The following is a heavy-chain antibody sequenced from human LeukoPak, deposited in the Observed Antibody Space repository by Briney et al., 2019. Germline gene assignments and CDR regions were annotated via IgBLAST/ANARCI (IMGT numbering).Heavy chain of an antibody. D-gene: IGHD6-19*01. CDR2: IIPIFGTA. V-gene: IGHV1-69*13. CDR3: ARACSSGFNWFDP. J-gene: IGHJ5*02. Sequence: SVKVSCKASGGTFSSYAISWVRQAPGQGLEWMGGIIPIFGTANYAQKFQGRVTITADESTSTAYMELSSLRSEDTAVYYCARACSSGFNWFDPWGQGTLVSVSS. CDR1: GGTFSSYA.